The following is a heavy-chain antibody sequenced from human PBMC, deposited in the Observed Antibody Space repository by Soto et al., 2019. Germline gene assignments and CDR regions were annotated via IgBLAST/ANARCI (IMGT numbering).Heavy chain of an antibody. CDR3: ARGVYGSGNYYTGPSAFDI. Sequence: QVQLEQSGAEVKKPGSSVKVSCKASGGTLSDHGVAWLRQAPGQGLEWMGGTIPVFNTAKYAQKCQGRVTVTADKFTNIAYMDLSSLRSEDTAFYFCARGVYGSGNYYTGPSAFDIWGQGTMVIVSS. CDR2: TIPVFNTA. D-gene: IGHD3-10*01. V-gene: IGHV1-69*06. J-gene: IGHJ3*02. CDR1: GGTLSDHG.